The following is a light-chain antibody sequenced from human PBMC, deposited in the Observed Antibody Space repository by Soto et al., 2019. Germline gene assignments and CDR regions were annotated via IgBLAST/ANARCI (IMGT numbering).Light chain of an antibody. CDR3: MQGTHWPIT. Sequence: DIQMTQSPSSLSASVGDRVTITCRASQNINNYLNWYQQKSGEAPKLLIYTASSLQSGVPARVSGSGSGTDFALKISRVEAEDVGVYYCMQGTHWPITFGQGTRLEI. CDR1: QNINNY. J-gene: IGKJ5*01. V-gene: IGKV1-39*01. CDR2: TAS.